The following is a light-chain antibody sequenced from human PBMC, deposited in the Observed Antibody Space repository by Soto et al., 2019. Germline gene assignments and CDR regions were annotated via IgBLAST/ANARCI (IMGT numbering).Light chain of an antibody. CDR1: QSIRND. J-gene: IGKJ1*01. CDR3: LQQYSYPRT. CDR2: ATS. V-gene: IGKV1-6*01. Sequence: AIQMTQSPSSLSASVGDRVTITCRASQSIRNDLGWYQQKPGKAPKLLIYATSSIQSGVPSRFSGSGSGTDFTLTISSLQPEDFATYYCLQQYSYPRTFGQGTKVEVK.